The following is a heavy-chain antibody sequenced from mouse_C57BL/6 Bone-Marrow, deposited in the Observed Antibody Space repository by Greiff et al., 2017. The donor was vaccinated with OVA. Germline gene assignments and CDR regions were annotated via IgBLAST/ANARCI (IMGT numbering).Heavy chain of an antibody. J-gene: IGHJ3*01. CDR1: GYTFTSYW. CDR2: IYPGNSDT. V-gene: IGHV1-5*01. Sequence: VHVKQSGTVLARPGASVKMSCKTSGYTFTSYWMHWVKQRPGQGLEWIGAIYPGNSDTSYNQKFKGKANLTAVTSACTAYMELSSLTNDDSAVYYCARSRDSSGYSCAYWGQGTLVTVSA. D-gene: IGHD3-2*02. CDR3: ARSRDSSGYSCAY.